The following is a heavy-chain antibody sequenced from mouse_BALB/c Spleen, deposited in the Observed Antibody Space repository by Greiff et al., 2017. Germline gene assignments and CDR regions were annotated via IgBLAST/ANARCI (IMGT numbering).Heavy chain of an antibody. CDR1: GFTFSSYT. J-gene: IGHJ3*01. Sequence: EVMLVESGGGLVQPGGSLKLSCAASGFTFSSYTMSWVRQTPEKRLEWVAYISNGGGSTYYPDTVKGRFTISRDNAKNTLYLQMSSLKSEDTAMYYCARELGRFAYWGQGTLVTVSA. CDR2: ISNGGGST. CDR3: ARELGRFAY. V-gene: IGHV5-12-2*01. D-gene: IGHD4-1*01.